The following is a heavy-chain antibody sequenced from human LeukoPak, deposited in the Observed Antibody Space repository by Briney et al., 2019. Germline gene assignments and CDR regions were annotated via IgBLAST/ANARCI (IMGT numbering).Heavy chain of an antibody. D-gene: IGHD6-13*01. V-gene: IGHV3-64D*09. CDR1: AFIFSSYA. CDR3: VKDQHSSTWYGAEYFQH. Sequence: GGSLILSCSASAFIFSSYAMHWVRQAPGKGLEYVSAISSNGGSTYYADSVKGRFTISRDNSNNTLYLQMSSLRAEDTAVYYCVKDQHSSTWYGAEYFQHWGQGTLVTVSS. CDR2: ISSNGGST. J-gene: IGHJ1*01.